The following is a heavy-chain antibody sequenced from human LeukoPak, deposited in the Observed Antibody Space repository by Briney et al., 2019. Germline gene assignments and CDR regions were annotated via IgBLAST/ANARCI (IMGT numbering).Heavy chain of an antibody. Sequence: GGPLRLSCAAPGLTFSNSWLGWGRQYPGNGLEWVANIKEDGSEKYYMDSVKGRFTISRDNAKTSLSLKISSLRAEDPALYYCAVYNWNSKRDFDYWGQGTLVTVSS. J-gene: IGHJ4*02. D-gene: IGHD1-7*01. CDR2: IKEDGSEK. CDR1: GLTFSNSW. V-gene: IGHV3-7*03. CDR3: AVYNWNSKRDFDY.